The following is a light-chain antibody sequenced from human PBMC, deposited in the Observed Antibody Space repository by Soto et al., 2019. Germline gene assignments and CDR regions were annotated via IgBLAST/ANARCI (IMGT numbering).Light chain of an antibody. CDR3: RQRSNWPIT. CDR2: GAS. Sequence: EIVLTQSPATLSLSPGERATLSCRASQSVSSYLAWYQQKPGQAPRLLIYGASNRATGIPDRFSGSGSGTDFPLTISSLEPEDFAVYYCRQRSNWPITFGQGTRLEIK. CDR1: QSVSSY. V-gene: IGKV3-11*01. J-gene: IGKJ5*01.